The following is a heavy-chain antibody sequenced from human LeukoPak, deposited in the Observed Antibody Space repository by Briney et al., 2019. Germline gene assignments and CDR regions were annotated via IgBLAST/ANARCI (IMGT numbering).Heavy chain of an antibody. J-gene: IGHJ4*02. CDR2: VYYSGST. CDR3: ARHLFFSGGNDY. Sequence: SETLSLTCTVSGGSISSYYWSWIRQPPGKGLEWIGCVYYSGSTNYNPSLKSRVTISVDTSKNQFSLKLSSVTAADTAVYYCARHLFFSGGNDYWGQGTLVTVSS. D-gene: IGHD4-23*01. CDR1: GGSISSYY. V-gene: IGHV4-59*01.